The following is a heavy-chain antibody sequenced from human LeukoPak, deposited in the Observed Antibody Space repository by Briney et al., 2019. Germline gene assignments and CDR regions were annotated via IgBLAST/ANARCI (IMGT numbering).Heavy chain of an antibody. D-gene: IGHD6-19*01. Sequence: GSLRLSCTASGFTFGDDLMSWFRQAPGKGLEWIGFISGGTTEYAASVKGRFTISRDDSTSIAYLQMNSLTTEDTAVYYCSRGSGWLSVYWGQGTLVTVSS. J-gene: IGHJ4*02. V-gene: IGHV3-49*03. CDR1: GFTFGDDL. CDR2: ISGGTT. CDR3: SRGSGWLSVY.